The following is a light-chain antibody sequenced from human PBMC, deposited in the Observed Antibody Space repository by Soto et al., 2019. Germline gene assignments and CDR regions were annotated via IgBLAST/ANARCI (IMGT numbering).Light chain of an antibody. CDR1: GSDVGGYNF. CDR2: EVT. CDR3: SSYTSRNTLA. Sequence: QSVLTQPASVSGSPGQSITISCTGTGSDVGGYNFVSWYQQHPGKAPKLMIYEVTDRPSGVSNRFSGSKSGSTASLTISGLQAEDEADYYCSSYTSRNTLAFGGGTKLTVL. V-gene: IGLV2-14*01. J-gene: IGLJ2*01.